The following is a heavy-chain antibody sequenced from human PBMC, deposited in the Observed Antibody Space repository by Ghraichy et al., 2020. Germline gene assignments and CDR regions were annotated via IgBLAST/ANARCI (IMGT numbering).Heavy chain of an antibody. D-gene: IGHD5-18*01. J-gene: IGHJ4*02. CDR1: GYNVTDYY. CDR2: MNCNNGDI. V-gene: IGHV1-2*02. Sequence: ASVKVSCKTSGYNVTDYYIHWVRQAPGQGLEWMGSMNCNNGDIKYAQKFQGRVTMTRDTSIRVAYMELSWLTSDDTAVYYCARDASADSAIELDYWGQGTLVSVSS. CDR3: ARDASADSAIELDY.